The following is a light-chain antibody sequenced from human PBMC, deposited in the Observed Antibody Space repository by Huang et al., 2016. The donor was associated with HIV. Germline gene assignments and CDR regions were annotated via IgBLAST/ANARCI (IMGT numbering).Light chain of an antibody. CDR1: QDITTY. CDR2: DTS. V-gene: IGKV1-33*01. J-gene: IGKJ1*01. CDR3: QHYHILPCT. Sequence: DIQMTQSPSSLSASVGDRVTITCQASQDITTYLNWYQQKPGKAPNLLIYDTSNLEVGVPSMFSGSGAGTDFTLTISSLEPEDIATYFCQHYHILPCTFGQGTKVEIK.